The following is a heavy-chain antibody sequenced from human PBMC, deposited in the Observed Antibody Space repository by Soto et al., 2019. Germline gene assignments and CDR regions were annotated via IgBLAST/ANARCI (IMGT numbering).Heavy chain of an antibody. CDR2: IGNLGVTI. CDR1: GFTINDYY. Sequence: PGGSLRLSCAASGFTINDYYMTWIRQAPGKGLECVSHIGNLGVTIYYADSVKGRFTISRDNAKNSLFLQLNSLRAEDTAVYYCATGYSYPWVTWGQGXLVTVSS. V-gene: IGHV3-11*01. CDR3: ATGYSYPWVT. D-gene: IGHD5-18*01. J-gene: IGHJ4*02.